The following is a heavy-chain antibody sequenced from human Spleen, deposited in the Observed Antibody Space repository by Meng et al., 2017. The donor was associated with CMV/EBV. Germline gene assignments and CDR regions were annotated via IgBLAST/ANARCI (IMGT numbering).Heavy chain of an antibody. CDR1: GFTFGTYA. V-gene: IGHV3-23*01. CDR3: AKECYDFWSGYYTRGYFDL. D-gene: IGHD3-3*01. J-gene: IGHJ2*01. Sequence: GGSLRLSCAASGFTFGTYAMSWVRQAPGKGLEWVSSISGSGTSTYYADSVKGRFTISRDNSKNTLFLQMNSLRAEDTAVYYCAKECYDFWSGYYTRGYFDLWGRGTLVTVSS. CDR2: ISGSGTST.